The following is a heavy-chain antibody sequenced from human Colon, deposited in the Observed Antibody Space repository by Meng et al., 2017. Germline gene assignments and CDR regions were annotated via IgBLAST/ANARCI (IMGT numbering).Heavy chain of an antibody. CDR1: GYTFSNYW. CDR3: ARLAFGSGTYPSFVDY. D-gene: IGHD3-10*01. V-gene: IGHV5-51*01. J-gene: IGHJ4*02. Sequence: GESLKISCEASGYTFSNYWIGWVRQMPGKGLEWMGIIYAGDSDTNYSPSFQGQVTISVDKSVSTAYLQWSSLKASDTAMYYCARLAFGSGTYPSFVDYWGQGTLVTVSS. CDR2: IYAGDSDT.